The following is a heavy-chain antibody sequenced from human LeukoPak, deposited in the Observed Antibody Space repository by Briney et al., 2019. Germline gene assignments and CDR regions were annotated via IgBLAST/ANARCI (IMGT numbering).Heavy chain of an antibody. CDR3: ARDGIERGYSGYDLAY. D-gene: IGHD5-12*01. CDR2: IIPIFGTA. J-gene: IGHJ4*02. V-gene: IGHV1-69*13. Sequence: SVKVSCKASGGTFSSYAISWVRQAPGQGLEWMGGIIPIFGTANYAQKFQGRVTITADESTSTTYMELSSLRSEDTAVYYCARDGIERGYSGYDLAYWGQGTLVTVSS. CDR1: GGTFSSYA.